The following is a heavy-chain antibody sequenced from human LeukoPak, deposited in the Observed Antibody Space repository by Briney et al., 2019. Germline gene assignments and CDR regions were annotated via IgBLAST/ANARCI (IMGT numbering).Heavy chain of an antibody. J-gene: IGHJ4*02. CDR2: ISSSGSTI. CDR3: AKDKLLGSGWSSYYFDY. V-gene: IGHV3-11*01. Sequence: GGSLRLSCAASGFTFSDYYMSWIRQAPGKGLEWVSYISSSGSTIYYADSVKGRFTISRDNAKNSLYLQMNSLRAEDTALYYCAKDKLLGSGWSSYYFDYWGQGTLVTVSP. CDR1: GFTFSDYY. D-gene: IGHD6-19*01.